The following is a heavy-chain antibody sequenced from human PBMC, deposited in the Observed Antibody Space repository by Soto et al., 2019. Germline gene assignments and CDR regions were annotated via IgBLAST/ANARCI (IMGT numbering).Heavy chain of an antibody. D-gene: IGHD6-13*01. CDR1: GGSISSYY. Sequence: QVQLQESGPGLVKPSETLSLTCTVSGGSISSYYWSWIRQPPGKGLEWIGYIYYSGSTNYNPSLKSRVTIAVDTSKDQFSLKLGSVTAADTAVYYCAGTVSRIAAGDWFDPWGQGTLVAVCS. CDR2: IYYSGST. V-gene: IGHV4-59*01. J-gene: IGHJ5*02. CDR3: AGTVSRIAAGDWFDP.